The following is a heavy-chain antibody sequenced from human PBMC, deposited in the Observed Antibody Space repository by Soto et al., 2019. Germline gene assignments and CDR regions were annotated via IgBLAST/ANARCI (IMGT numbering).Heavy chain of an antibody. CDR1: GFTFSNYL. CDR3: AKDSAPRLTDY. J-gene: IGHJ4*02. D-gene: IGHD6-25*01. V-gene: IGHV3-23*01. Sequence: GGSLRLSCAASGFTFSNYLMHWVRQAPGKGLEWVAGVYGGGGSTYYADSVKGQFTISRDNSKNTLYLQMNSLRAEDTAVYYCAKDSAPRLTDYWGQGTLVTVSS. CDR2: VYGGGGST.